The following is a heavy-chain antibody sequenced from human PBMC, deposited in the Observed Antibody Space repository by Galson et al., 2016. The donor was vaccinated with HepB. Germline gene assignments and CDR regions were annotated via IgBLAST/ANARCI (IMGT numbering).Heavy chain of an antibody. CDR1: AYTFINYY. D-gene: IGHD4/OR15-4a*01. CDR3: ARAAIIPGARMVFDP. CDR2: INPGGGST. Sequence: SVKVSCKAFAYTFINYYIHWVRQAPGQGLEWMGIINPGGGSTIYAPKFQGRVTMTSDMSTSTVYLELNSLRHEDTAVYYCARAAIIPGARMVFDPWGQGILVTVSS. V-gene: IGHV1-46*01. J-gene: IGHJ5*02.